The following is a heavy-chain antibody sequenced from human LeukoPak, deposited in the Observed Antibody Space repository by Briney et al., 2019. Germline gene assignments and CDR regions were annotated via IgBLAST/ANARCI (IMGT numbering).Heavy chain of an antibody. CDR2: IKQDGSEK. CDR1: GFTFSSYW. D-gene: IGHD6-13*01. Sequence: GGSLRLSCAASGFTFSSYWMSWVRQAPGKGLEWVANIKQDGSEKYYVDSVKGRFTISRDNAKNSLYLQMSSLRAEDTAVYYCAREDYVSSSWYFDYWGQGTLVTVSS. CDR3: AREDYVSSSWYFDY. V-gene: IGHV3-7*01. J-gene: IGHJ4*02.